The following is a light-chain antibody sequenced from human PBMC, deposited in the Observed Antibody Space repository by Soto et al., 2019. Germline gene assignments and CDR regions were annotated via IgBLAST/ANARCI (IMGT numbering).Light chain of an antibody. V-gene: IGLV2-23*01. CDR2: GGT. Sequence: QSVLTQPASVSGSPGQSITISCTGTSSDVGSYNLVSWYQQHPGEAPKLMIYGGTKRPSGVSNRFSGSKSGNTSSLTISGLQAEDDADYHCCSYAGISTYYVFGTGTKLTVL. CDR1: SSDVGSYNL. CDR3: CSYAGISTYYV. J-gene: IGLJ1*01.